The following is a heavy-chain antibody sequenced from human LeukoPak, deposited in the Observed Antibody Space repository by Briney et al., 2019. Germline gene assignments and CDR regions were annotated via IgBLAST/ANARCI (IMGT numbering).Heavy chain of an antibody. CDR2: ISSSSSYI. CDR3: ASADYDFWSGYPPSPDY. D-gene: IGHD3-3*01. J-gene: IGHJ4*02. Sequence: GGSLRLSCAASGFTFSSYSMNWVRQAPGKGLEWVSSISSSSSYIYYADSVEGRFTISRDNAKNSLYLQMNSLRAEDTAVYYCASADYDFWSGYPPSPDYWGQGTLVTVSS. V-gene: IGHV3-21*01. CDR1: GFTFSSYS.